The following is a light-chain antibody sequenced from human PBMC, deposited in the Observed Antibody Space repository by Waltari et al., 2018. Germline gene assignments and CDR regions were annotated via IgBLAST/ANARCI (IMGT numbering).Light chain of an antibody. Sequence: DIQMTQSPSSLSASVGDRITITCRASQSIDFYLHWYRQRPGKAPELLIYASNILQSGVPSRFRGSGSGTEFTLTISSLQTEDFAICYCQQSYSSPWTFGPGTKVEIK. CDR1: QSIDFY. J-gene: IGKJ1*01. CDR2: ASN. V-gene: IGKV1-39*01. CDR3: QQSYSSPWT.